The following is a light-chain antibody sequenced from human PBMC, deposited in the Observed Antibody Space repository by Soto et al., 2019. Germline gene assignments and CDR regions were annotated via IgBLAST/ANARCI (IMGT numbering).Light chain of an antibody. CDR2: GAS. V-gene: IGKV3-20*01. CDR1: QSVSGNY. J-gene: IGKJ1*01. Sequence: EIVLTQSPGTLPLSPGERATLSCRASQSVSGNYLAWYQQKPGQAPRLLIYGASSRPTGIPDRFSGSGAAAAFTHIITRLEPEVCAVYYCQHSGSSPTFGQGTKVEIK. CDR3: QHSGSSPT.